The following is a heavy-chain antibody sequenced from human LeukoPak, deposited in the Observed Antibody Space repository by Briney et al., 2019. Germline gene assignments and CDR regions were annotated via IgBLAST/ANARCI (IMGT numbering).Heavy chain of an antibody. CDR3: AREANVDKYFDY. CDR1: GFTFSSYE. Sequence: PGGSLRLSCAASGFTFSSYEMNWVRQAPGKGLEWVSYISSSGSTIYYADSVKGRFTISRDNAKNSLYLQMNSLRAEDTAVYYCAREANVDKYFDYWGQGTLVTVSS. D-gene: IGHD5-12*01. CDR2: ISSSGSTI. V-gene: IGHV3-48*03. J-gene: IGHJ4*02.